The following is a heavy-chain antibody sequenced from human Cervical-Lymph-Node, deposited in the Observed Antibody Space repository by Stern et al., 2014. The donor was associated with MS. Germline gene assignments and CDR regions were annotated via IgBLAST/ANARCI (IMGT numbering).Heavy chain of an antibody. CDR2: IYARGNT. CDR1: GGSVSTYNYY. J-gene: IGHJ4*02. CDR3: ATSGGRRGDFRDY. V-gene: IGHV4-61*02. D-gene: IGHD4-17*01. Sequence: QVQLQESGPGLVKPSQTLSLTCTVSGGSVSTYNYYWTWIRQPAGKGLEWIGRIYARGNTNYNPSPKGRVTISLDTSRNQFSLKLTSVTAADTAVYYCATSGGRRGDFRDYWGQGTLVTVSS.